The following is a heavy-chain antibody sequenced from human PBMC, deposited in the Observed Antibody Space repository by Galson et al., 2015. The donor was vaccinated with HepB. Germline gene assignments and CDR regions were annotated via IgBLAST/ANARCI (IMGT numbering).Heavy chain of an antibody. CDR2: VSRRGST. D-gene: IGHD5-12*01. V-gene: IGHV3-53*01. J-gene: IGHJ4*02. Sequence: SLRLSCAASGFSVSDNYMNWVRQAPGKGLEWVSTVSRRGSTYHADSVKGRFIISRDNSKNTLFLQMNSLRAEDTAVYYCARSPRGYSGYDSFDYWGQGTLVTVSS. CDR3: ARSPRGYSGYDSFDY. CDR1: GFSVSDNY.